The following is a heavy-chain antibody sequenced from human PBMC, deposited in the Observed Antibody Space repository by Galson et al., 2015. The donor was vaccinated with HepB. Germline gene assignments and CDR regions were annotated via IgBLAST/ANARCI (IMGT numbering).Heavy chain of an antibody. CDR2: IYYSGPT. J-gene: IGHJ3*02. CDR3: ASEDENNYFGAFDI. D-gene: IGHD5-24*01. Sequence: TLSLTCTVSGGSITSVGFYWTWIRQHPGKGLEWIGHIYYSGPTYYNPSLKSRVSISLDTSKNQFSLKLTSVTAADTAVYYCASEDENNYFGAFDIWGRGTMVTVSS. V-gene: IGHV4-31*03. CDR1: GGSITSVGFY.